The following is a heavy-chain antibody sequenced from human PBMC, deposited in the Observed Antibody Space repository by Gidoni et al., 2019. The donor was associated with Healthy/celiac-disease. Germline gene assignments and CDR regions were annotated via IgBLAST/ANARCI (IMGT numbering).Heavy chain of an antibody. J-gene: IGHJ4*02. D-gene: IGHD2-2*01. CDR3: AREGCSSTSCEFDY. CDR2: IIPIFGTA. V-gene: IGHV1-69*06. CDR1: GRTFSSYA. Sequence: QVQLVQSGAEVKKPGSSVKVSCKASGRTFSSYAISWVRQATEQGLAWMGGIIPIFGTATYAQKFKGRVTITADKSTSTAYMELSSLRSEDTTVYYCAREGCSSTSCEFDYWGQGTLVTVSS.